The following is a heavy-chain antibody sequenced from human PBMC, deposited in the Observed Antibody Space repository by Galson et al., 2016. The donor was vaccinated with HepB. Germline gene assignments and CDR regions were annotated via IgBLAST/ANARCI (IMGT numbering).Heavy chain of an antibody. CDR3: ARALVSFYDSSGYYYVMPHDAFDI. CDR1: GFTFNEYA. D-gene: IGHD3-22*01. Sequence: SLRLSCAASGFTFNEYAMHWVRQAPGKGLEWVSGITWNSGRIGYADSVGGRFTISRDSSKNSLYLQMNSLRAEDTAVYYCARALVSFYDSSGYYYVMPHDAFDIWGQGTVVTVSS. J-gene: IGHJ3*02. V-gene: IGHV3-9*01. CDR2: ITWNSGRI.